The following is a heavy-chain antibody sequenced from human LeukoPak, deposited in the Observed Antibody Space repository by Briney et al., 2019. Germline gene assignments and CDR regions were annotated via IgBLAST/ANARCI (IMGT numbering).Heavy chain of an antibody. CDR2: IYYSGST. Sequence: SQTLSLTCTVSGGSISSGGYYWSWIRQHPGKGLEWIGYIYYSGSTYYNPSLKSRVTISVDTSKNQFSLKLSSVTAADTAVYYCARGPYYDILTGYYRGSKWYYWGQGTLVTVSS. V-gene: IGHV4-31*03. CDR3: ARGPYYDILTGYYRGSKWYY. J-gene: IGHJ4*02. CDR1: GGSISSGGYY. D-gene: IGHD3-9*01.